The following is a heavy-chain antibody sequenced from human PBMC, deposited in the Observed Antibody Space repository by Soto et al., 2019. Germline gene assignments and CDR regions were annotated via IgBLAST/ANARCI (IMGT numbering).Heavy chain of an antibody. CDR1: GFTFSRYG. D-gene: IGHD3-10*01. CDR2: ISLDGRNR. V-gene: IGHV3-30*18. J-gene: IGHJ4*02. CDR3: AKDGPERFGEFY. Sequence: VGSLRLSCAGTGFTFSRYGMHWVRQAPGKGLEWVAFISLDGRNRYFADAVKGRFTISRDNSKSTLYLQMNNLRAEDTAVYCCAKDGPERFGEFYWGQGTLVTVSS.